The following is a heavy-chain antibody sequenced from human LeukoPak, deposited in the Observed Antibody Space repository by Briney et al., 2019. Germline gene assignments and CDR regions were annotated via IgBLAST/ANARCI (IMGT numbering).Heavy chain of an antibody. CDR2: ISGSGGST. Sequence: GGSLRPSCAASGFTFSSYAMSWVRQAPGKGLEWVSAISGSGGSTYYADSVKGRFTISRDNSKNTLYLQMNSLRAEDTAVYYCAKQVYYYGSPDYWGQGTLVTVSS. J-gene: IGHJ4*02. D-gene: IGHD3-10*01. V-gene: IGHV3-23*01. CDR3: AKQVYYYGSPDY. CDR1: GFTFSSYA.